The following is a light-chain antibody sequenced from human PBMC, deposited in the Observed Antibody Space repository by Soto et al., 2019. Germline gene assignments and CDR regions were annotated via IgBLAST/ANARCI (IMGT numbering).Light chain of an antibody. CDR3: EQYGSTPLT. CDR2: DAS. CDR1: QSVANNY. Sequence: EIVLTQSPGTLSLSPGERATLSCRDSQSVANNYLAWYQQKPGQAPRFLMYDASSRATGIPDRFSGSGSGTDFTLTISRLEPEDFAVYYCEQYGSTPLTFGGGTKVEIK. V-gene: IGKV3-20*01. J-gene: IGKJ4*01.